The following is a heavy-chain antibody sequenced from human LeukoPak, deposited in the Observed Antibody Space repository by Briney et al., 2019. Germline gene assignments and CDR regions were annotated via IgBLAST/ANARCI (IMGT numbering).Heavy chain of an antibody. V-gene: IGHV4-34*01. CDR2: INHSGST. CDR1: GGSFSGYY. D-gene: IGHD4-17*01. Sequence: SETLSLTCAVYGGSFSGYYWSWIRQPPGKGLEWIGEINHSGSTNYNPSLKSRVTISVDTSKNQFSLKLSSVTAADTAVYYCARGTTVTVFDYWGQGTQVTVTS. CDR3: ARGTTVTVFDY. J-gene: IGHJ4*02.